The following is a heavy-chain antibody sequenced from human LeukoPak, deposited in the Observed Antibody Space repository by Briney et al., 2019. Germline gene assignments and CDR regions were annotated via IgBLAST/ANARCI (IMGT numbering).Heavy chain of an antibody. D-gene: IGHD6-6*01. J-gene: IGHJ5*02. Sequence: ASVKVSCKASEYTFTSYYMHWVRLAPGQGLEWMGIINPSGGSTSYAQKFQGRVTMTRDTSTSTVYMELSSLRSEDTAVYYCARAGEPSPTVGRVKYSSSGNWFDPWGQGTLVTVSS. CDR1: EYTFTSYY. CDR2: INPSGGST. V-gene: IGHV1-46*01. CDR3: ARAGEPSPTVGRVKYSSSGNWFDP.